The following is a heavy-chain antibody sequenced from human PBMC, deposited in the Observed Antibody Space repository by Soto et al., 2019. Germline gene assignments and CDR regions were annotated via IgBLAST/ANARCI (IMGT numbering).Heavy chain of an antibody. V-gene: IGHV1-58*01. CDR2: IVVGSGNT. CDR1: GFTFTSSA. Sequence: SVKVSCKASGFTFTSSAVPWVRQARGQRLEWIGWIVVGSGNTNYAQKFQERVTITRDMSTSTAYMELSSLRSEDTAVYYCAADTTLYYDFWSGYYTVYYYGMDVWGQGTTVTVSS. D-gene: IGHD3-3*01. J-gene: IGHJ6*02. CDR3: AADTTLYYDFWSGYYTVYYYGMDV.